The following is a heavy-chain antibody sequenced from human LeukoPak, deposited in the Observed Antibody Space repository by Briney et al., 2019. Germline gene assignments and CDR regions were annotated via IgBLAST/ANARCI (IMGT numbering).Heavy chain of an antibody. CDR3: ATEGYSDSY. J-gene: IGHJ4*02. V-gene: IGHV3-48*03. CDR1: GFTFSSYK. D-gene: IGHD1-26*01. CDR2: ISSSGSTI. Sequence: TLRLSRAASGFTFSSYKMSWVRQAPGKGLERVSYISSSGSTIYYADSVKGRFTISRDNAKNSLYLQMNSLRAEDTAVYYCATEGYSDSYWGQGTLVTVSS.